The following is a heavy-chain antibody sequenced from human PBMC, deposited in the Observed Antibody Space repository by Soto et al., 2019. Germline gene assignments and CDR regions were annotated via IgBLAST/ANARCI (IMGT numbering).Heavy chain of an antibody. CDR1: GGSFSGYY. Sequence: SETLSLTCAVYGGSFSGYYWSWLRQPPGKGLEWIGDINHSGSPNYNPSLKSRVTISVDTSKNQFSLKMTSVTAADTAVYCCATANWSHHYFDPWGQGTLVTVSS. CDR3: ATANWSHHYFDP. J-gene: IGHJ5*02. V-gene: IGHV4-34*01. CDR2: INHSGSP. D-gene: IGHD1-1*01.